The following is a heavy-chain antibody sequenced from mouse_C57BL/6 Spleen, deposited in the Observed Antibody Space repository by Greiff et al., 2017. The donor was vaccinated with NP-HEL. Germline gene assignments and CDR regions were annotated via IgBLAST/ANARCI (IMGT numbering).Heavy chain of an antibody. D-gene: IGHD1-1*01. CDR2: ISYDGSN. CDR1: GYSITSGYY. V-gene: IGHV3-6*01. CDR3: ARNSGSSYDYAMDY. J-gene: IGHJ4*01. Sequence: DVQLQESGPGLVKPSQSLSLTCSVTGYSITSGYYWNWIRQFPGNKLEWMGYISYDGSNNYNPSLKNRISITRYTSKNQFFLKLNSVTTEDTATYYCARNSGSSYDYAMDYWGQGTSVTVSS.